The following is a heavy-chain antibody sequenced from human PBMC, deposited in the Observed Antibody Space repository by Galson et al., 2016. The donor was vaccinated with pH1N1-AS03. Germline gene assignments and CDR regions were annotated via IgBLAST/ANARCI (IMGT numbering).Heavy chain of an antibody. CDR3: ARESFSRDVVDICGLGAHGLDV. D-gene: IGHD5-12*01. CDR2: IIPNFDTA. CDR1: RGTFSSSI. J-gene: IGHJ6*02. V-gene: IGHV1-69*06. Sequence: SVKVSCKASRGTFSSSIFNWVRQAPGQGLEWMGGIIPNFDTANYAQKFQGRVTITADISTNTAYMELSSLRSEDTAVYYCARESFSRDVVDICGLGAHGLDVRGQGTTVTVAS.